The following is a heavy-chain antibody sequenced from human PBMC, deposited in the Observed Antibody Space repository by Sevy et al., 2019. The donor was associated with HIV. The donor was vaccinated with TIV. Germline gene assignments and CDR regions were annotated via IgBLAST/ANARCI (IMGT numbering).Heavy chain of an antibody. J-gene: IGHJ3*02. V-gene: IGHV3-30-3*01. Sequence: GGSLRLSCAASGFTFSSYAMHWVRQAPGKGLEWVAVISYDGSNKYYAVSVKGRFTISRDNSKNTLYLQMNSLRAEDMAVYYCARDLYKRPPGGFDIWGQWTMVTVSS. CDR1: GFTFSSYA. D-gene: IGHD1-1*01. CDR3: ARDLYKRPPGGFDI. CDR2: ISYDGSNK.